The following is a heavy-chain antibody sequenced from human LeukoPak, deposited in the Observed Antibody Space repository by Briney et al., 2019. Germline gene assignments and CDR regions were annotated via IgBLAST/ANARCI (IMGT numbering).Heavy chain of an antibody. CDR2: MNPNSGNT. CDR1: GYTFTSYD. CDR3: ARGIRYFDWAIRSYYYYYMDV. V-gene: IGHV1-8*01. Sequence: GASVKVSCKASGYTFTSYDINWVRQATGQGLEWMGWMNPNSGNTGYAQEFQGRVTMTRNTSISTAYMELSSLRSEDTAVYYCARGIRYFDWAIRSYYYYYMDVWGKGTTVTVSS. J-gene: IGHJ6*03. D-gene: IGHD3-9*01.